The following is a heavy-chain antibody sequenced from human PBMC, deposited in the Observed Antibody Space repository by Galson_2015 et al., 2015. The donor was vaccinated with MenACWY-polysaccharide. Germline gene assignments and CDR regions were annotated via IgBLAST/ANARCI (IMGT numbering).Heavy chain of an antibody. D-gene: IGHD4-23*01. J-gene: IGHJ5*01. CDR1: GFTFSTYG. CDR3: AKDASNSWFDS. CDR2: LDGSGTNT. Sequence: SLRLSCAASGFTFSTYGMGWVRQAPGKGLEWVSTLDGSGTNTYYADSVRGRFTLSRDNSKTMLYLQMNSLRAEDTALYYCAKDASNSWFDSWGQGTLVTVSS. V-gene: IGHV3-23*01.